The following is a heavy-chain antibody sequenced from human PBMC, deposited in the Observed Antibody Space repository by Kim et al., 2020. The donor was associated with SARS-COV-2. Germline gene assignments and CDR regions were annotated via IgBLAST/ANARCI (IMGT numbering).Heavy chain of an antibody. CDR2: IYPGDSDT. D-gene: IGHD1-1*01. J-gene: IGHJ4*02. CDR3: ARRRGWNTGSSFDY. Sequence: GESLKISCRSSGYSFSNYWIGWVRQMPGKGLEWMGIIYPGDSDTRYSPSFQGQVTISADKSISTAYLQWSSLKASDTAMYYCARRRGWNTGSSFDYWGQGTLVTVSS. V-gene: IGHV5-51*01. CDR1: GYSFSNYW.